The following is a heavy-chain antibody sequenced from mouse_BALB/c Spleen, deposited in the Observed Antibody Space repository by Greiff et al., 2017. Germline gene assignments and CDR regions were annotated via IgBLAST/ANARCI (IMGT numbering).Heavy chain of an antibody. D-gene: IGHD1-1*01. J-gene: IGHJ4*01. V-gene: IGHV10-1*02. CDR2: IRSKSNNYAT. CDR1: GFTFNTYA. CDR3: VRLGTTVVVGNAMDY. Sequence: EVQLVESGGGLVQPKGSLKLSCAASGFTFNTYAMNWVRQAPGKGLEWVARIRSKSNNYATYYADSVKDRFTISRDDSQSMLYLQMNNLKTEDTAMYYCVRLGTTVVVGNAMDYWGQGTSVIVSS.